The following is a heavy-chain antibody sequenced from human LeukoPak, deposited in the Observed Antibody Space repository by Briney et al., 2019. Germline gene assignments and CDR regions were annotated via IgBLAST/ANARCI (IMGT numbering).Heavy chain of an antibody. V-gene: IGHV3-23*01. Sequence: TGGSLRLSCAASGFTFSTYGMSWVRQAPGKGLEWVSAISGNGDYTYYADSVKGRFTISRDNSKTTLFLQMNSLRAEDTALYYCAKLPQAGGDYYYIDLWGKGTTVTVSS. J-gene: IGHJ6*03. CDR3: AKLPQAGGDYYYIDL. D-gene: IGHD6-19*01. CDR1: GFTFSTYG. CDR2: ISGNGDYT.